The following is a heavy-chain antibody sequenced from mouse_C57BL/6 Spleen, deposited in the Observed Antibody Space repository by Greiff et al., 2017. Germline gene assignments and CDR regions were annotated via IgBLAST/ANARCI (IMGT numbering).Heavy chain of an antibody. J-gene: IGHJ3*01. CDR1: GYAFSSSW. CDR3: ARPSSQAWFAY. D-gene: IGHD1-1*01. Sequence: VQGVESGPELVKPGASVKISCKASGYAFSSSWMNWVKQRPGKGLEWIGRIYPGDGDTNYNGKFKGKATLTADKSSSTAYMQLSSLTSEDSAVYFCARPSSQAWFAYWGQGTLVTVSA. V-gene: IGHV1-82*01. CDR2: IYPGDGDT.